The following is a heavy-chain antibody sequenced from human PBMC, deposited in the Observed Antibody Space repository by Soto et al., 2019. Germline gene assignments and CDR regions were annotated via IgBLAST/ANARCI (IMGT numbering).Heavy chain of an antibody. CDR1: GGTFSSYA. D-gene: IGHD3-9*01. CDR3: ANSRLGGRGAVYGIVY. Sequence: QVQLVQSGAEVQKPGSSVKVSCKASGGTFSSYAISWVRQAPGQGLEWMGGIIPIFGTANYAQKFQGRVTITADESTSTAYMELSSLRSADTAVYYCANSRLGGRGAVYGIVYWGKGPLFNVSS. V-gene: IGHV1-69*12. CDR2: IIPIFGTA. J-gene: IGHJ4*02.